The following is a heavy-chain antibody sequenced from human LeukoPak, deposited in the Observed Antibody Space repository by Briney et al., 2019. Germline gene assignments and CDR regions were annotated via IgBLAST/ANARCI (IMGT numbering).Heavy chain of an antibody. CDR1: GGSFSGYY. Sequence: PSETLSLTCAVYGGSFSGYYWSWIRQPPGKGLEWIGEINHSGSTNYNPSLKSRVTIPVDTSKNQFSLKLSSVTAADTAVYYCARRAIAAAAHNWFDPWGQGTLVTVSS. D-gene: IGHD6-13*01. V-gene: IGHV4-34*01. J-gene: IGHJ5*02. CDR3: ARRAIAAAAHNWFDP. CDR2: INHSGST.